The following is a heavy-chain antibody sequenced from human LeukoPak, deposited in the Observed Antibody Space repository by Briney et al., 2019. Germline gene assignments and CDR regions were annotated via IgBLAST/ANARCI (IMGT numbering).Heavy chain of an antibody. CDR1: GGTFSSYA. V-gene: IGHV1-69*05. D-gene: IGHD1-26*01. CDR3: ASDSGSYGDYYYYMDV. CDR2: IIPIFGTA. J-gene: IGHJ6*03. Sequence: SVKVSCKASGGTFSSYAISWVRQAPGQGLEWMGGIIPIFGTANYAQKFQGRVTITTDESTSTAYMELSSLRSEDTAVYYCASDSGSYGDYYYYMDVWGKGTTVTVSS.